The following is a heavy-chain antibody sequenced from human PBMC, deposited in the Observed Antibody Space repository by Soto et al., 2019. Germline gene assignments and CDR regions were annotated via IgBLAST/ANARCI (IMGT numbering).Heavy chain of an antibody. CDR2: ISAYNGNT. CDR3: AANRGIAARPRWFDP. D-gene: IGHD6-6*01. V-gene: IGHV1-18*01. CDR1: GYTFTSYG. Sequence: GASVKVSCKASGYTFTSYGISWVRQAPGQGLEWMGWISAYNGNTNYAQKLQGRATMTTDTSTSTAYMELRSLRSDDTAVYYCAANRGIAARPRWFDPWGQGTLVTVSS. J-gene: IGHJ5*02.